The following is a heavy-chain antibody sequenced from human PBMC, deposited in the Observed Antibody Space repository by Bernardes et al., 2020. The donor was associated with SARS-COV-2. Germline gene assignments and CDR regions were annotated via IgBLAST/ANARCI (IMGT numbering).Heavy chain of an antibody. CDR2: IWYDGSNK. V-gene: IGHV3-33*03. D-gene: IGHD3-16*01. CDR1: GFTFSSYG. Sequence: VGSLRLSCAASGFTFSSYGMHWVRQAPGKGLEWVGTIWYDGSNKYYADSVKGRFTISRDNSKNTLYLQMNSLRAEDTAVYYCAKRGDATPYYLDYWGQGTLVTVSS. CDR3: AKRGDATPYYLDY. J-gene: IGHJ4*02.